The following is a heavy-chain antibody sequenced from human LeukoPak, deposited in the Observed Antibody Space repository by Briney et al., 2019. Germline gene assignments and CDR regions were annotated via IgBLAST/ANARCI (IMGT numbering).Heavy chain of an antibody. Sequence: GGSLRLSCAASGFTFSSYGMHWVRQAPGKGLEWVAVIWYDESNKCYADSVKGRFTISRDNSKNTLYLQMNCLRAEDTAVYYCVKGVSFYYFDYWGQGTLVTVSS. V-gene: IGHV3-33*01. J-gene: IGHJ4*02. CDR1: GFTFSSYG. CDR3: VKGVSFYYFDY. D-gene: IGHD6-13*01. CDR2: IWYDESNK.